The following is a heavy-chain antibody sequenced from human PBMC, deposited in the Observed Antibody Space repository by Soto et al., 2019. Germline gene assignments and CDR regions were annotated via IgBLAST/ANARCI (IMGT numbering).Heavy chain of an antibody. D-gene: IGHD1-26*01. CDR3: ARLGGSYYFDY. J-gene: IGHJ4*02. CDR1: VGSISSSSYY. V-gene: IGHV4-39*01. Sequence: PSETLSLTCTVSVGSISSSSYYWGWIRQPPGKGLEWIGSIYYSGSTYYNPSLKSRVTISVDTSKNQFSLKLSSVTAADTAVYYCARLGGSYYFDYWGQGTLVTVSS. CDR2: IYYSGST.